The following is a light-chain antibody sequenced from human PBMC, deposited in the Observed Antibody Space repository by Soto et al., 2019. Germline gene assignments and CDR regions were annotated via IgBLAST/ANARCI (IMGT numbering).Light chain of an antibody. CDR3: CSYAGSGTWV. CDR1: SSDVGSYNL. Sequence: QSALTQPASVSGSPGQSITISCTGTSSDVGSYNLVSWYQQHPGKAPKFMISEVTKRPSGVSTRFSGSKSGNTASLTISGLKAEDESDYYCCSYAGSGTWVFGGGTKVTVL. J-gene: IGLJ3*02. V-gene: IGLV2-23*02. CDR2: EVT.